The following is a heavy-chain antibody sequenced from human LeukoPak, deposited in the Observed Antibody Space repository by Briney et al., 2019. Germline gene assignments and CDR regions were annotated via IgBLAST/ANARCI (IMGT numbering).Heavy chain of an antibody. D-gene: IGHD2-2*01. CDR2: ISASGDST. Sequence: PGGSLRLSCAASGFTFSSFAMTWVRQAPGKGLEWVSGISASGDSTFYGDSVKGRFTISRDNSKNTLYLQMSSLRAEDTAVYYCAKGRGCSTTSCPSRMDYWGQGTLVTVSS. V-gene: IGHV3-23*01. CDR1: GFTFSSFA. J-gene: IGHJ4*02. CDR3: AKGRGCSTTSCPSRMDY.